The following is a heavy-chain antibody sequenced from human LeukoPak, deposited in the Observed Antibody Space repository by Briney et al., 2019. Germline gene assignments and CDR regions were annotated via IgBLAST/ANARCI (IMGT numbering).Heavy chain of an antibody. V-gene: IGHV1-46*03. J-gene: IGHJ4*02. CDR3: ARSDPAKLQFDY. D-gene: IGHD1-7*01. CDR1: GYTFTSYY. CDR2: INPSGGST. Sequence: GASVKVSCKASGYTFTSYYMHWVRQAPGQGREWMEIINPSGGSTSYAQKFQGRVTMTRATSTSTVYMELSSLRSEDTAVYYCARSDPAKLQFDYWGQGTLVTVSS.